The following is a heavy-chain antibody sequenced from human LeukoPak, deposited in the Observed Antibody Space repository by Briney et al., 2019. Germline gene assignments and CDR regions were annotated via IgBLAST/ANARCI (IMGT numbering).Heavy chain of an antibody. CDR3: AREPSPYYYDSSGNAFDI. CDR1: GGSISSYY. J-gene: IGHJ3*02. CDR2: IYYSGST. D-gene: IGHD3-22*01. Sequence: PSETLSLTCTVSGGSISSYYWSWIRQPPGKGLEWIGYIYYSGSTNYNPSLKSRVTISVDTSKNQFSLKLSSVTAADTAVYYCAREPSPYYYDSSGNAFDIWGQGTMVTVSS. V-gene: IGHV4-59*01.